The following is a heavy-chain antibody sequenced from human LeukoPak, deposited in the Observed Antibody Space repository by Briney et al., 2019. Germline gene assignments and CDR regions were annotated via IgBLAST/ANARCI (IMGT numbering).Heavy chain of an antibody. J-gene: IGHJ5*02. CDR3: ARPGYCSSTSCYTVGPTGFDP. CDR1: GGSFSGYY. CDR2: INHSGST. V-gene: IGHV4-34*01. D-gene: IGHD2-2*02. Sequence: SETLSLTCAVYGGSFSGYYWSWIRQPPGKGLEWIGEINHSGSTNYNPSLKSRVTTSVDTSKNQFSLKLSSVTAADTAVYYCARPGYCSSTSCYTVGPTGFDPWGQGTLVTVSS.